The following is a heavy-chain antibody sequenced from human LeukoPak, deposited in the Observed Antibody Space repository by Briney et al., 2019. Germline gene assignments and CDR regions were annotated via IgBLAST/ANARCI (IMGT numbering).Heavy chain of an antibody. Sequence: SETLSLTCTVSGGSISSSSYYWGWLRQPPGTGLEWLGSIYYSGSTYYNPSLKSRVTISVDTSKNQFSLKLSSVTAADTAVYYCARSTYCSGGSCSHNWFDPWGQGTLVTVSS. D-gene: IGHD2-15*01. V-gene: IGHV4-39*07. CDR1: GGSISSSSYY. J-gene: IGHJ5*02. CDR3: ARSTYCSGGSCSHNWFDP. CDR2: IYYSGST.